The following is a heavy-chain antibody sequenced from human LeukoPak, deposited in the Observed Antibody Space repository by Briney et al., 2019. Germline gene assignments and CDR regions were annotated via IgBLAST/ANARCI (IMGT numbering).Heavy chain of an antibody. CDR3: ARALWNYGSGSYYFDY. CDR2: INWNGGST. Sequence: GGSLRLSCAASGFTFDDYGMSWVRQAPRKGLERVSGINWNGGSTGYADSVKGRFTISRDNAKNSLYLQMNSLRAEDTALYYCARALWNYGSGSYYFDYWGQGTLVTVSS. V-gene: IGHV3-20*04. D-gene: IGHD3-10*01. J-gene: IGHJ4*02. CDR1: GFTFDDYG.